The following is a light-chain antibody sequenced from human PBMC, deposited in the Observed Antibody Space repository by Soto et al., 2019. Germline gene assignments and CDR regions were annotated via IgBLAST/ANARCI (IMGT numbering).Light chain of an antibody. CDR1: SSNFGGYNY. V-gene: IGLV2-14*01. CDR2: DVS. Sequence: QSALTQPASVSGSPGQPITIPCTETSSNFGGYNYVSWYQQHPGKAPKLMIYDVSNRPSGVSNRFSGSKSGNTASLTISGLQAEDEADYYCSSYTSSSTRVFGGGTKLTVL. CDR3: SSYTSSSTRV. J-gene: IGLJ2*01.